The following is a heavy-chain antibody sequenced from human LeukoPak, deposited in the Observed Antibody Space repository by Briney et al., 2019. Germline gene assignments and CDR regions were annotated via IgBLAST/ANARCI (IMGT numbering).Heavy chain of an antibody. CDR2: ISGDGTET. Sequence: PGGSLRLSCAASGFTFTSYSMNWVRQAPGKGLEWVSTISGDGTETFYADSVKGRFTISRDNSKNTLYLQMNSLRADDTAMYYCARGRQCDYWGQGTLVTVSS. CDR1: GFTFTSYS. D-gene: IGHD4-11*01. J-gene: IGHJ4*02. V-gene: IGHV3-23*01. CDR3: ARGRQCDY.